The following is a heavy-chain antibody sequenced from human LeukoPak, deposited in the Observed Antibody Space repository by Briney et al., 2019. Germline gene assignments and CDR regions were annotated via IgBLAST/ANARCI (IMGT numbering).Heavy chain of an antibody. Sequence: GGSLRLSCVVSGFTFSDYAMSWVRQAPGKGLEWVSTISGSGGRSYSEDPVKGRFTISRDNSRNTLYLQMNSLRVEDTAIYYCAKGGPQFFDYWGQGTLVTVSS. CDR1: GFTFSDYA. CDR2: ISGSGGRS. CDR3: AKGGPQFFDY. D-gene: IGHD5-24*01. V-gene: IGHV3-23*01. J-gene: IGHJ4*02.